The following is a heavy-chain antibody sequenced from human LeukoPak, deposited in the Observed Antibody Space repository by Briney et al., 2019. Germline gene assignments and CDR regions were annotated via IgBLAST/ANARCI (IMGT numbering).Heavy chain of an antibody. CDR1: GFTFSSYA. J-gene: IGHJ4*02. CDR2: ISGSGGST. CDR3: AKSVTMVRGVQWYYFDY. V-gene: IGHV3-23*01. Sequence: GGSLRLSCAASGFTFSSYAMSWVCQAPGKGLEWVSAISGSGGSTYYADSVKGRFTISRDNSKNTLYLQMNSLRAEDTAVYYCAKSVTMVRGVQWYYFDYWGQGTLVTVSS. D-gene: IGHD3-10*01.